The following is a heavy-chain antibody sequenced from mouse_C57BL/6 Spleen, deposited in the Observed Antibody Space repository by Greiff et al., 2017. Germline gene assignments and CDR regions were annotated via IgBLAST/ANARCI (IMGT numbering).Heavy chain of an antibody. D-gene: IGHD2-1*01. V-gene: IGHV1-50*01. J-gene: IGHJ3*01. CDR1: GYTFTSYW. Sequence: VQLQQPGAELVKPGASVKLSCKASGYTFTSYWMQWVKQRPGQGLEWIGEIDPSDSYTNYNQKFKGKATLTVDTSSSTAYMQLSSLTSEDSAVYYCARGYDGNYETAWFAYWGQGTLVTVSA. CDR3: ARGYDGNYETAWFAY. CDR2: IDPSDSYT.